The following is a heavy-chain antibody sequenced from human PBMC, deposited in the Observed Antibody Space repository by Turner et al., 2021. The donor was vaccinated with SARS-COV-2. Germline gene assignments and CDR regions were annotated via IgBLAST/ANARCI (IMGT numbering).Heavy chain of an antibody. J-gene: IGHJ4*02. CDR1: GYNFNGYY. D-gene: IGHD4-17*01. Sequence: QVQLEQSGAEVKKPGASVKISCKASGYNFNGYYMHWVRQAPGQGLEWMGWINPSSGGTKFAQNFQGRVTLTWDASISTAYMEVSRLKSDDTAVYYCAKDSDYGGLIADYWGQGTLVTVSS. CDR2: INPSSGGT. CDR3: AKDSDYGGLIADY. V-gene: IGHV1-2*02.